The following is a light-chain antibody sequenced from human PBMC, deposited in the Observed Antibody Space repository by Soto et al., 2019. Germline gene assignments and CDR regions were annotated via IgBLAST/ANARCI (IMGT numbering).Light chain of an antibody. CDR1: SGHSSYA. CDR2: LNSDGSH. CDR3: QTWGTGIVV. V-gene: IGLV4-69*01. J-gene: IGLJ2*01. Sequence: QLVLTQSPSASASLGASVKLTCTLSSGHSSYAIAWHQQQPEKGPRYLMKLNSDGSHSKGDGIPDRFSGSSSGAERYLTISSRQSEDEAEYYCQTWGTGIVVFGGGTKLTVL.